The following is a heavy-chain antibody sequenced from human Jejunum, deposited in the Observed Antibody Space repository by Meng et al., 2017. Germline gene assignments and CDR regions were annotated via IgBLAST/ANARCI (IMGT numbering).Heavy chain of an antibody. CDR3: AKCQQLVNYYYYGMDV. Sequence: GGSLRLSCAASGFTFSDYAMSWVRQAPGKGLEWVSSLSETGGNTNYAYSVKGRFTISRDNSKNTLYLQMDFVRAEYTAVYYCAKCQQLVNYYYYGMDVWGQGTTVTVSS. J-gene: IGHJ6*02. CDR1: GFTFSDYA. D-gene: IGHD6-13*01. V-gene: IGHV3-23*01. CDR2: LSETGGNT.